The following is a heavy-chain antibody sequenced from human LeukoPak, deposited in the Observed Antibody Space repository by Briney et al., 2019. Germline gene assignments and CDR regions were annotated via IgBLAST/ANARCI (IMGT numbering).Heavy chain of an antibody. J-gene: IGHJ6*03. CDR1: GGTFSSYA. CDR2: IIPIFGTA. CDR3: ARDNGGRDYYYYYMDV. D-gene: IGHD4-23*01. V-gene: IGHV1-69*06. Sequence: SVKVSCKASGGTFSSYAISWVRQAPGQGLEWMGGIIPIFGTANYAQKFQGRVTITADKSTSTAYMELSSLRSEDTAVYYCARDNGGRDYYYYYMDVWGKGTTVTVSS.